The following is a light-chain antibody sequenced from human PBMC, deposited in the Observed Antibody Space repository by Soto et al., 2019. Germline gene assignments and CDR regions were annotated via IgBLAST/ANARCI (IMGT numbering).Light chain of an antibody. Sequence: QAEVTQPPSVSGAPGQRVTISCTGSSSNIGAGYDVHWYQQFPGTAPKVLIYGNNNRPSGVPDRFSGSKSGTSASLAITGLQAEDEADYYCQSYDRSLSGWVFGGGTKLTVL. CDR3: QSYDRSLSGWV. J-gene: IGLJ3*02. V-gene: IGLV1-40*01. CDR2: GNN. CDR1: SSNIGAGYD.